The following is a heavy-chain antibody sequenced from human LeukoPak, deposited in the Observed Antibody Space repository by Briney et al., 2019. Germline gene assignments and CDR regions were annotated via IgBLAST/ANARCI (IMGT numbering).Heavy chain of an antibody. J-gene: IGHJ4*02. V-gene: IGHV4-34*01. D-gene: IGHD6-25*01. Sequence: SETLSLTCAVYGGSFSGYYWTWIRQSPGKGLEWIGEIYHSGSTNCNPSLKSRVTISVDTSKNQFSLNLSSVSAADTAVYYCAAPPGPAADSNYWGQGTLVTVSS. CDR3: AAPPGPAADSNY. CDR1: GGSFSGYY. CDR2: IYHSGST.